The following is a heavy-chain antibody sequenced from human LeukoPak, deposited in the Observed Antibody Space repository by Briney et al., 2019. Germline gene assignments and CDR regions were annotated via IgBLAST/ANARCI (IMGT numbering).Heavy chain of an antibody. J-gene: IGHJ3*02. V-gene: IGHV4-59*08. CDR3: VRQGSGRAFDI. CDR2: MFYNVST. CDR1: GGSISSYY. Sequence: SETLSLTCTVFGGSISSYYWNWIRRSPGKGVEWIAYMFYNVSTNYSPSLKSRVTISVDTSKNQFSLKLISVTAADTAVYFCVRQGSGRAFDIWGQGTMVTVSS.